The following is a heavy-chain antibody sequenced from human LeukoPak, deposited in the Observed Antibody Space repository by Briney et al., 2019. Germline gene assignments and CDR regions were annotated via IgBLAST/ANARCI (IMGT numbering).Heavy chain of an antibody. CDR3: AREGLCSGGSCYRPFFDY. Sequence: SETLSLTCTVSGSSMSSYYWSWIRQPAGKGLEWIGRIYTSGSTNYNPSLKSRVTMSVDTSKNQFSLKLSSVTAADTAVYYCAREGLCSGGSCYRPFFDYWGQGTLVTVSS. CDR2: IYTSGST. D-gene: IGHD2-15*01. V-gene: IGHV4-4*07. CDR1: GSSMSSYY. J-gene: IGHJ4*02.